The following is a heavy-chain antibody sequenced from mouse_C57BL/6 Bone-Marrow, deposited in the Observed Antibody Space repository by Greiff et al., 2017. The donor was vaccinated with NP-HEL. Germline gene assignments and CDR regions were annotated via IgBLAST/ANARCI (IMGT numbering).Heavy chain of an antibody. CDR3: ASGIYYGYDEAY. CDR2: IAPANGNT. D-gene: IGHD2-2*01. CDR1: GFNIKNTY. V-gene: IGHV14-3*01. Sequence: VQLQQSVAELVRPGASVKLSCTASGFNIKNTYMHWLKQRPEQGLELIGRIAPANGNTKYAPKFQGKATITAATSSNTAYLQLSSLTSEDTAIYYCASGIYYGYDEAYWGQGTLVTVSA. J-gene: IGHJ3*01.